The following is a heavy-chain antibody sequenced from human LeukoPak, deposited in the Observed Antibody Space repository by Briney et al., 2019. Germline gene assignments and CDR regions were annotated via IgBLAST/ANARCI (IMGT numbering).Heavy chain of an antibody. D-gene: IGHD5-24*01. J-gene: IGHJ3*02. Sequence: GASVKVSCKASGYTFTNYYIHWVRRAPGQGLGWMGLINPGGDNTDYAQNFQGRVTMTRDTSTSTVYMGLSSLRSEDTAVYYCARIRDGYNDAYDIWGQGTMVTVSS. V-gene: IGHV1-46*01. CDR1: GYTFTNYY. CDR2: INPGGDNT. CDR3: ARIRDGYNDAYDI.